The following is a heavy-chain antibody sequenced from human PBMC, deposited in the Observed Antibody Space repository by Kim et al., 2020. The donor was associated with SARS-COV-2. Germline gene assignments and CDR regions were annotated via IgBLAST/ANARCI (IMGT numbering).Heavy chain of an antibody. Sequence: SETLSLTCAVYGGSFSGYYWSWIRQPPGKGLEWIGEINHSGSTNYNPSLKSRVTISVDTSKNQFHLNLSSVTAADTAVYYCARVPPAGAGHSGYYRFDYWGQGTLVTVSS. CDR1: GGSFSGYY. D-gene: IGHD5-12*01. J-gene: IGHJ4*02. CDR3: ARVPPAGAGHSGYYRFDY. V-gene: IGHV4-34*01. CDR2: INHSGST.